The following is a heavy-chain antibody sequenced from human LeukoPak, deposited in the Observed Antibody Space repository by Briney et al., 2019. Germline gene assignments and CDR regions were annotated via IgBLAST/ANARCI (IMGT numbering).Heavy chain of an antibody. V-gene: IGHV4-31*03. CDR3: ARDGIVVVSRAAAWPDAFDI. CDR1: GGSISSGGYY. Sequence: PSQTLSLTCTVSGGSISSGGYYWSWIRQHPGKGLEWIGYIYYSGSPYYNPSLKSRVTISVDTSNNQFSLKLSSVTAADTAVYYCARDGIVVVSRAAAWPDAFDIWGQGTMVTVSS. J-gene: IGHJ3*02. CDR2: IYYSGSP. D-gene: IGHD3-22*01.